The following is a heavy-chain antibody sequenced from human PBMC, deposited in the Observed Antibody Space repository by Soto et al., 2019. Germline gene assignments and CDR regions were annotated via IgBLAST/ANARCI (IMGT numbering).Heavy chain of an antibody. Sequence: GGSLRLSCAASGFTFSSYWMSWVRQAPGKGLEWVANIKQDGSEKYYVDSVKGRFTISRDNAKNSLYLQMNSLRAEDTAVYYCARVPKNWNYYYYYGMDVWGQGTTVTVSS. V-gene: IGHV3-7*05. CDR1: GFTFSSYW. CDR2: IKQDGSEK. J-gene: IGHJ6*02. D-gene: IGHD1-1*01. CDR3: ARVPKNWNYYYYYGMDV.